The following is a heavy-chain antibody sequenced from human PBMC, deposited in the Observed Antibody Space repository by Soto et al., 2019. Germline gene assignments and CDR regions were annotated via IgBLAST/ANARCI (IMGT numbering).Heavy chain of an antibody. CDR2: TSGNGGDS. J-gene: IGHJ3*01. CDR3: TIIYDFWSRHHDSFEV. D-gene: IGHD3-3*01. Sequence: QLFESGGGLVQPGGSLRLSCVAYGFDYGRFAMTWVRQAPGKGLEWVSGTSGNGGDSYYVDSVRGRFTISRDNPKNTLYLQINSLTVEDTAVYYCTIIYDFWSRHHDSFEVWCQGTAVTVSS. V-gene: IGHV3-23*01. CDR1: GFDYGRFA.